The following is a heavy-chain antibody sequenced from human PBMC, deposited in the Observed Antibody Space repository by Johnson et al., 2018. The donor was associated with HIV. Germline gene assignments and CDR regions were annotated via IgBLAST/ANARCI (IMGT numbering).Heavy chain of an antibody. CDR2: IRYDGSNK. J-gene: IGHJ3*02. Sequence: QVQLMESGGGVVQPGGSLRLSCAASGFTFSSYGMHWVRQAPGKGLEWVAFIRYDGSNKYYADSVKGRFTISRDNSKNTLYLQMNSLRAEDTAVYYCARGRGGSYADAFDIWGQGTMVTVSS. CDR1: GFTFSSYG. D-gene: IGHD1-26*01. CDR3: ARGRGGSYADAFDI. V-gene: IGHV3-30*02.